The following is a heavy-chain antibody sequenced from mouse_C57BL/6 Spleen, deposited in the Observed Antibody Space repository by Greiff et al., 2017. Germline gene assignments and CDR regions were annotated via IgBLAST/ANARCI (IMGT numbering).Heavy chain of an antibody. D-gene: IGHD1-1*01. Sequence: VQLQQSGAELARPGASVKLSCKASGYTFTSYGISWVKQRTGQGLEWIGEIYPRSGNTYYNEKFKGKATLTADKSSSTAYMELRSRTSEYSAVYFCARRWTTVVDEGYFDVWGTGTTVTVSS. CDR3: ARRWTTVVDEGYFDV. V-gene: IGHV1-81*01. CDR2: IYPRSGNT. J-gene: IGHJ1*03. CDR1: GYTFTSYG.